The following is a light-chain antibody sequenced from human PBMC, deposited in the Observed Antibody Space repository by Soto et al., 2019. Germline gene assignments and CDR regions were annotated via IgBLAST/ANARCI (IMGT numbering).Light chain of an antibody. CDR1: SSDVGGYNY. J-gene: IGLJ1*01. Sequence: QSVLTQPASVSGSPGQSITISCTGASSDVGGYNYVSWYQQHPGKAPNLMIYEVSNRPSGVSSRFSGSKSGNTASLTISGLQSEDEADYYCSSYTGGNPSYVFGTGTKGTVL. CDR3: SSYTGGNPSYV. V-gene: IGLV2-14*01. CDR2: EVS.